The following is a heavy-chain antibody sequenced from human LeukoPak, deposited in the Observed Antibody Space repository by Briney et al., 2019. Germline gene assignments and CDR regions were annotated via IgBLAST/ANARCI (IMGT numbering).Heavy chain of an antibody. Sequence: TGGSLRLSCAASGFTVSSNYMSWVRQAPGKGLEWVSVIYSGGSTYYADSVKGRFTISRDNSKNTLYLQMNSLRAEDTAVYYCAKDQAAAGNDAFDIWGQGTMVTVSS. CDR1: GFTVSSNY. J-gene: IGHJ3*02. CDR2: IYSGGST. D-gene: IGHD6-13*01. V-gene: IGHV3-53*01. CDR3: AKDQAAAGNDAFDI.